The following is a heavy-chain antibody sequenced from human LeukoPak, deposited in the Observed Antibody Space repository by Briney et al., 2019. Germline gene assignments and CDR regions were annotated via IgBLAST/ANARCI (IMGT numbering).Heavy chain of an antibody. D-gene: IGHD2-2*02. V-gene: IGHV3-66*01. CDR2: IYSGGST. J-gene: IGHJ6*02. CDR1: GFTVSSNY. Sequence: GGSLRLSCAASGFTVSSNYMSWVRQAPGKGLEWVSVIYSGGSTFYADSVKGRFTISRDNSKNTLYLQMNSLRADDTAVYYCARSIRSYTSRYYYYGMDVWGQGTTVTVSS. CDR3: ARSIRSYTSRYYYYGMDV.